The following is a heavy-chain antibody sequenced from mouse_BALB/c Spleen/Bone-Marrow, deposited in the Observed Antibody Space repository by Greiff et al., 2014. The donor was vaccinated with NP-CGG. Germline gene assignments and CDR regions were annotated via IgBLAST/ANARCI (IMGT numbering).Heavy chain of an antibody. CDR2: ILPGSGST. CDR3: ARWYYGSSSFAY. J-gene: IGHJ3*01. CDR1: GYTFSTYW. V-gene: IGHV1-9*01. Sequence: VVESGASVKISCKATGYTFSTYWIEWVKQRPGHGLEWIGEILPGSGSTNYNEKFKGKATFTADTSSNTVYMQLSSLTSEDSAVYYCARWYYGSSSFAYWGQGTLVTVSA. D-gene: IGHD1-1*01.